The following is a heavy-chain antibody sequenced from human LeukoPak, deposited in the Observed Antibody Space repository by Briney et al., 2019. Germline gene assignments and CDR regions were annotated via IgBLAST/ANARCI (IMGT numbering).Heavy chain of an antibody. D-gene: IGHD6-6*01. CDR3: ARQRLPGRIAARRGSYFDY. CDR2: ISGSGGST. V-gene: IGHV3-23*01. Sequence: GGSLRLSCAASRFTFSNFPMSWVRQAPGKGLEWVSTISGSGGSTYFADSVKGRFTISRDNSKNTLYLQMNSLRAEDTAVYYCARQRLPGRIAARRGSYFDYWGQGTLVTVSS. CDR1: RFTFSNFP. J-gene: IGHJ4*02.